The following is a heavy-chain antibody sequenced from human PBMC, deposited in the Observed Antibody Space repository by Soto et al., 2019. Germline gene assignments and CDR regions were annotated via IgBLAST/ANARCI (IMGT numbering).Heavy chain of an antibody. V-gene: IGHV1-3*01. D-gene: IGHD2-15*01. CDR3: AREGTGGTWSGGRCYFVPFDV. J-gene: IGHJ3*01. Sequence: QAHIVQSGAEVMQPGASVKISCTPSGFTFTHYAFHWVRQAPGQGLEWMGWINGGNGDTKYTQHFQNRVAFTRDTSASTAYMQVSGVTSEDTTVYYCAREGTGGTWSGGRCYFVPFDVGGQGTMVTVSS. CDR2: INGGNGDT. CDR1: GFTFTHYA.